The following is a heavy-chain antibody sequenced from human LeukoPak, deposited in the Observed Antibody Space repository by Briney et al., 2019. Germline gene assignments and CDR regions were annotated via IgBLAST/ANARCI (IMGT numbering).Heavy chain of an antibody. CDR3: ARDVGASNFDS. Sequence: SETLSLTCTVSGDSITSYYWSWIRQSAEKGLEWIGRIYTTGTTDYNPSLKGRVTVSVDTSKNQFFLKLRSVTAADTAVYYCARDVGASNFDSWGQGVQVTVSS. V-gene: IGHV4-4*07. CDR1: GDSITSYY. J-gene: IGHJ4*02. CDR2: IYTTGTT. D-gene: IGHD1-26*01.